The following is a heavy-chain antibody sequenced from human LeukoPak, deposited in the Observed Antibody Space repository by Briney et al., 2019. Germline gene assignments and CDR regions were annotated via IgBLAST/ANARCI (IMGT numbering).Heavy chain of an antibody. CDR2: IYYSATSYYSGTS. D-gene: IGHD1-26*01. CDR3: ARQEGRTWEYNWFDP. J-gene: IGHJ5*02. Sequence: PSETLSLTCTVSGGSISSSDYYGGWIRQPPGKGLEWIGTIYYSATSYYSGTSYFNPSLKSRVTISVDTPKNQFSLKLSSVTAADTALYYCARQEGRTWEYNWFDPWGQGTLVTVSS. V-gene: IGHV4-39*01. CDR1: GGSISSSDYY.